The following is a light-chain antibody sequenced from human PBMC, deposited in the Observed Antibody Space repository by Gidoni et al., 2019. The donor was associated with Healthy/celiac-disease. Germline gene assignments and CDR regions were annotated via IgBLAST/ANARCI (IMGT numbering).Light chain of an antibody. CDR1: QSGSSSY. CDR3: QQYGSSRGT. V-gene: IGKV3-20*01. CDR2: GSA. Sequence: DIVLTQPPGTLSLSTGERATLPCRACQSGSSSYLAWYQQKPGQAPRLLIYGSASRATGIPDRFSGSGSGTDFTLTISRLGPEDFAVYYCQQYGSSRGTFGPGTKVDIK. J-gene: IGKJ3*01.